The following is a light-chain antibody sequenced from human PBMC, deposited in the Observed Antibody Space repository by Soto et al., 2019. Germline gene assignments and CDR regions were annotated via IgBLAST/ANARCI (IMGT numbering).Light chain of an antibody. Sequence: SYELTQPLSVSVALGQTARITCGRNNIGSKSVHWYHQKPGPAPVLVIYRDTNRPSGIPERFSGSKSENTATLTISGAQAGDEGDYYCQVWDSSTVVFGGGTKLTVL. J-gene: IGLJ2*01. CDR3: QVWDSSTVV. V-gene: IGLV3-9*01. CDR2: RDT. CDR1: NIGSKS.